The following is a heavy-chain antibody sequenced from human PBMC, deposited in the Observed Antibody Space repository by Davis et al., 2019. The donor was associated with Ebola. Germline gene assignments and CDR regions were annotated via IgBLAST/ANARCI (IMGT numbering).Heavy chain of an antibody. CDR1: GGSISSGGYY. Sequence: SETLSLTCTVSGGSISSGGYYWSWIRQHPGKGLEWIGYIYYSVRTYYNPSLKSRVTISVDTSKNQFSLKLSSVTAADTAVYYCARDAILNCSSTSCYLRGFDYWGQGTLVTVSS. D-gene: IGHD2-2*01. J-gene: IGHJ4*02. V-gene: IGHV4-31*03. CDR2: IYYSVRT. CDR3: ARDAILNCSSTSCYLRGFDY.